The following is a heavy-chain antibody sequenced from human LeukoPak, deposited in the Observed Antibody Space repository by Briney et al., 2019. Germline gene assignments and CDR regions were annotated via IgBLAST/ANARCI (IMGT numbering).Heavy chain of an antibody. V-gene: IGHV4-31*03. CDR3: ARNSRVVPAHPFDY. D-gene: IGHD2-2*01. CDR2: IYYSGST. J-gene: IGHJ4*02. CDR1: GGSISSGGYY. Sequence: SETLSLTCTVSGGSISSGGYYWSWIRQHPGKGLEWIGYIYYSGSTYYNPSLKSRVTISVDTSKNQFSLKLSSVTAADTAVYYCARNSRVVPAHPFDYWGQGNLVTVSS.